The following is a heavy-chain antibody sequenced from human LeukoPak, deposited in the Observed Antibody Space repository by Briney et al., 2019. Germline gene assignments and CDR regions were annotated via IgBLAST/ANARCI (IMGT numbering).Heavy chain of an antibody. D-gene: IGHD3-16*01. J-gene: IGHJ4*02. CDR3: ARDLNVGPQGY. V-gene: IGHV1-69*13. Sequence: RASVKVSCKASGYTFTSYGISWVRQAPGQGLEWMGGIIPIFGTANYAQKFQGRVTITADESTSTAYMELSSLRSEDTAVYYCARDLNVGPQGYWGQGTLVTVSS. CDR1: GYTFTSYG. CDR2: IIPIFGTA.